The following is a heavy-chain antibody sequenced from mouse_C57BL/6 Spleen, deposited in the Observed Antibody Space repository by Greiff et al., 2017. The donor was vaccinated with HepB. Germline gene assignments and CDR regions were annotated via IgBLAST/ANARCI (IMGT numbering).Heavy chain of an antibody. CDR1: GYAFSSSW. CDR3: AREDYDGLSFAY. V-gene: IGHV1-82*01. Sequence: VQLQQSGPELVKPGASVKISCKASGYAFSSSWMNWVKQRPGKGLEWIGRIYPGDGDTNYNGKFKGKATVTADKSSSTAYMQLSSLTSEDSAVYFCAREDYDGLSFAYWGQGTLVTVSA. J-gene: IGHJ3*01. CDR2: IYPGDGDT. D-gene: IGHD2-4*01.